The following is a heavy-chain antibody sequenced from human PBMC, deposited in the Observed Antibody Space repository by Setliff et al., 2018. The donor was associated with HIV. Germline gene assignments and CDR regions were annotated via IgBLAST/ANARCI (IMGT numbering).Heavy chain of an antibody. Sequence: GGSLRLSCAASGFTFSNSGMHWVRQAPGEGLEWVAFIRYDASYRYYADSVKGRFTISRDNSKNTLYLQMNSLREEDTAVYFCARGRCSGGACFFDSWGQGTLVTVSS. V-gene: IGHV3-30*02. CDR2: IRYDASYR. D-gene: IGHD2-15*01. CDR3: ARGRCSGGACFFDS. CDR1: GFTFSNSG. J-gene: IGHJ4*02.